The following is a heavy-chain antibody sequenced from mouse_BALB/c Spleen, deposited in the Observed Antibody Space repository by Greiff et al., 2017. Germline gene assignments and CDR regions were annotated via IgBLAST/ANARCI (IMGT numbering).Heavy chain of an antibody. Sequence: ESGPGLVKPSQSLSLTCTVTGYSITSDYAWNWIRQFPGNKLEWMGYISYSGSTSYNPSLKSRISITRDTSKNQFFLQLNSVTTEDTATYYCANLFAYWGQGTLVTVSA. CDR3: ANLFAY. J-gene: IGHJ3*01. CDR2: ISYSGST. CDR1: GYSITSDYA. V-gene: IGHV3-2*02.